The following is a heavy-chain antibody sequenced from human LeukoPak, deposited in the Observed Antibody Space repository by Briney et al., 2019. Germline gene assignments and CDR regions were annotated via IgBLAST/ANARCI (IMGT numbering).Heavy chain of an antibody. Sequence: GASVKVSCKASGYTFTSYGISWVRQAPGQGLEWMGWINPNSGGTNYAQKFQGRVTMTRDTSISTAYMELSRLRSDDTAVYHCARAVVVVAATMIDYWGQGTLVTVSS. CDR1: GYTFTSYG. CDR2: INPNSGGT. V-gene: IGHV1-2*02. J-gene: IGHJ4*02. D-gene: IGHD2-15*01. CDR3: ARAVVVVAATMIDY.